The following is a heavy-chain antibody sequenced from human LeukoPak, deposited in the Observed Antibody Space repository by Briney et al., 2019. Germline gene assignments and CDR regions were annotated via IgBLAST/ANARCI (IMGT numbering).Heavy chain of an antibody. CDR1: GGSISSYY. J-gene: IGHJ4*02. Sequence: SETLSLTCTVSGGSISSYYWSWIRQPAGKGLEWIGRIYTSGNTNYNPSLKSRVTMSVDTSKNQFSLKLSSVTAADTAVYYCARGELNDSSGYYYDYWGQGTLVTVSS. D-gene: IGHD3-22*01. V-gene: IGHV4-4*07. CDR2: IYTSGNT. CDR3: ARGELNDSSGYYYDY.